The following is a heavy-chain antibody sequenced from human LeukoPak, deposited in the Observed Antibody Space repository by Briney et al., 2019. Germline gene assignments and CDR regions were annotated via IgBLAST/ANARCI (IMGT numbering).Heavy chain of an antibody. J-gene: IGHJ4*02. CDR3: ARDRIAVVY. CDR2: IYYSGST. D-gene: IGHD6-19*01. Sequence: ETLSLTCTVSGGSISSYYWSWIRQPPGKGLEWIGYIYYSGSTNYNPSLKSRVTISVDTSKNQFSLKRSSVTAADTAVYYCARDRIAVVYWGQGTLVTVSS. V-gene: IGHV4-59*01. CDR1: GGSISSYY.